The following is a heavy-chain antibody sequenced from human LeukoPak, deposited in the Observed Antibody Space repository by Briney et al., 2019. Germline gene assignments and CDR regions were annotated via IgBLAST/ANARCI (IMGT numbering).Heavy chain of an antibody. V-gene: IGHV3-23*01. J-gene: IGHJ4*02. CDR3: AKHSGYVGNVNDY. CDR1: GFSVSGLSFTDA. D-gene: IGHD5-12*01. Sequence: GGSLRLSCAISGFSVSGLSFTDAWVTWVRQAPGKGLEWVSAISGSGGSTYYADSVKGRFTISRDNSKNTLYLQMNSLRAEDTAVYYCAKHSGYVGNVNDYWGQGTLVTVSS. CDR2: ISGSGGST.